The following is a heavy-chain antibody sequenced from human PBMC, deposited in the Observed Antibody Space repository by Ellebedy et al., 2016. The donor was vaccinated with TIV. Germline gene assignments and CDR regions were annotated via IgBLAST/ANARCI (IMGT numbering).Heavy chain of an antibody. V-gene: IGHV1-2*02. CDR1: GYTFTSYA. D-gene: IGHD3-22*01. J-gene: IGHJ4*02. CDR2: INPNSGGT. CDR3: ARGGDYYDSSGYADY. Sequence: ASVKVSXXASGYTFTSYAISWVRQAPGQGLEWMGWINPNSGGTNYAQKFQGRVTMTRDTSISTAYMELSRLRSDDTAVYYCARGGDYYDSSGYADYWGQGTLVTVSS.